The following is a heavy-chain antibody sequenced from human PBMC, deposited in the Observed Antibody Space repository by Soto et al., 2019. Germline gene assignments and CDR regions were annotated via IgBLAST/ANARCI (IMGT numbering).Heavy chain of an antibody. D-gene: IGHD1-1*01. CDR3: TRHAIIPKLQYGIDV. J-gene: IGHJ6*02. Sequence: PSETLSLTCTVSGGSISGYYWSWIRQPPGKGLEWIGYIFYRGNTLYNPSLQSRVTISVDTSKNQFFLGLTSVTAADTPVYYCTRHAIIPKLQYGIDVWGQGASVTVSS. CDR2: IFYRGNT. V-gene: IGHV4-59*01. CDR1: GGSISGYY.